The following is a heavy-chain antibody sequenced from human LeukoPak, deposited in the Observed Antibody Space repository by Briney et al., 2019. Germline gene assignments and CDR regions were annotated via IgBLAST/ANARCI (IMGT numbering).Heavy chain of an antibody. Sequence: PGGSLRLSCAVSGFTLSCYEMNWVRQAPGKGLEWVAYMSTSGSMIYYADSVKGRFTISRDNAKNSLFLQMISLGAEDTAAYYCVRDGFGRTDAFDIWGPGTMVTVSS. CDR2: MSTSGSMI. V-gene: IGHV3-48*03. J-gene: IGHJ3*02. CDR1: GFTLSCYE. CDR3: VRDGFGRTDAFDI. D-gene: IGHD1-14*01.